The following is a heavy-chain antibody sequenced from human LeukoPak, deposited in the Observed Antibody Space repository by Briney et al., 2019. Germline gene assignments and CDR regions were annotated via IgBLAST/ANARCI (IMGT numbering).Heavy chain of an antibody. D-gene: IGHD6-19*01. J-gene: IGHJ3*02. CDR3: ARARSGWYEGAYDI. CDR1: GYTFTGYY. Sequence: GASVKVSCTASGYTFTGYYIHWVRQATGQGLEWMGWINPNSGGANYAQKFQGRVAMTRDTSISTTYMELTRLISDDTAVYYCARARSGWYEGAYDIWGQGTMVTVSS. CDR2: INPNSGGA. V-gene: IGHV1-2*02.